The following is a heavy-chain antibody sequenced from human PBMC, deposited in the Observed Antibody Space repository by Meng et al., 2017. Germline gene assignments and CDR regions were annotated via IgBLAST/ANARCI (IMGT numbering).Heavy chain of an antibody. Sequence: VQLQQGGAGLLKPSETLSLTCAVYGGSFSGYYWSWIRQPPGKGLEWIGEINHSGSTNYNPSLKSRVTISVDTSKNQFSLKLSSVTAADTAVYYCARVPGGIGAADYWGQGTLVTVSS. V-gene: IGHV4-34*01. CDR1: GGSFSGYY. J-gene: IGHJ4*02. CDR2: INHSGST. D-gene: IGHD3-10*01. CDR3: ARVPGGIGAADY.